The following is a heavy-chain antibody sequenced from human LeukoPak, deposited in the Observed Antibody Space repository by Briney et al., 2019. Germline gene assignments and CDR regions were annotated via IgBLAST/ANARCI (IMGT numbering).Heavy chain of an antibody. J-gene: IGHJ4*02. CDR1: GFTFSSYA. V-gene: IGHV3-33*08. CDR2: IWYDGSNK. D-gene: IGHD3-22*01. CDR3: ARDATMIVVGHYFDY. Sequence: RGSLRLSCAASGFTFSSYAMHWVRQAPGKGLEWVAVIWYDGSNKYYADSVKGRFTISRDNSKNTLYLQMNSLRAEDTAVYYCARDATMIVVGHYFDYWGQGTLVTVSS.